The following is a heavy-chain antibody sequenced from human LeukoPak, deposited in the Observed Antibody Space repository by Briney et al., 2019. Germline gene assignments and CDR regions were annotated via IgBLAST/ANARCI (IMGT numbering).Heavy chain of an antibody. D-gene: IGHD6-19*01. CDR3: ARGLSSVDV. V-gene: IGHV5-51*01. J-gene: IGHJ6*02. Sequence: EESLKISCKGSGYIFTNYWIGWVRQMPGKGLEWMGVIYPGDSDTRYSPSFQGQVTISADKSITTAYLQWSSLEASDTAMYYCARGLSSVDVWGQGTTVTVSS. CDR1: GYIFTNYW. CDR2: IYPGDSDT.